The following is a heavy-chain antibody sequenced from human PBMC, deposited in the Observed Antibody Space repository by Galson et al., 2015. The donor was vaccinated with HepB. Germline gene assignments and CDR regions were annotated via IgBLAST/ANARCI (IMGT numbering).Heavy chain of an antibody. J-gene: IGHJ4*02. CDR3: ANGYCSGGSCYPGV. CDR2: IFYSGST. CDR1: GGSISSGGYY. Sequence: QVQLQESGPGLVKPSQTLTLTCTVSGGSISSGGYYWSWIRQHPGKGLEWIGYIFYSGSTYYIPSLKSRVTISVVTSKNQFSLKLNSVTAADTAVYYCANGYCSGGSCYPGVWGQGTLVTVSS. V-gene: IGHV4-31*03. D-gene: IGHD2-15*01.